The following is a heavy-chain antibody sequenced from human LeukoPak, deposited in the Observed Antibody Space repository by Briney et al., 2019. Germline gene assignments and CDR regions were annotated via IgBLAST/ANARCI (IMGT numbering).Heavy chain of an antibody. J-gene: IGHJ3*01. CDR2: IWHDGSHK. Sequence: GGSLRLSCAASGFTFSTYGMHWVRQAPGKGLEWVTVIWHDGSHKDYADSVKGRFTISRDNSKNTLYLQMNDLRAEDTAMYYCVRGWGSNIYASAFDVWGQGTMVTVSS. CDR3: VRGWGSNIYASAFDV. D-gene: IGHD3-16*01. V-gene: IGHV3-33*01. CDR1: GFTFSTYG.